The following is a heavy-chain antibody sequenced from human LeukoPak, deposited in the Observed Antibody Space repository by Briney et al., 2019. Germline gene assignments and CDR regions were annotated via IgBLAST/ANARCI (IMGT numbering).Heavy chain of an antibody. CDR3: ARERYPYYDILTGYYP. J-gene: IGHJ5*02. CDR1: GFTFSSYA. D-gene: IGHD3-9*01. V-gene: IGHV3-30-3*01. CDR2: ISYDGSNK. Sequence: GGSLRLSCAASGFTFSSYAMHWVRQAPGKGLEWVAVISYDGSNKYYADSVKGRFTISRDNSKNTLYLQMNSLRAEDTAVYYCARERYPYYDILTGYYPWGQGTLVTVSS.